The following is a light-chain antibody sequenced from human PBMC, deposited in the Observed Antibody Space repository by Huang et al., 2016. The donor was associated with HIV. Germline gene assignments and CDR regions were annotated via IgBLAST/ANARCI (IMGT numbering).Light chain of an antibody. CDR1: QSVYSSSTSKDY. CDR3: QQYYSSPQT. CDR2: WAS. Sequence: DIIMTQSPDSLAVSLGERATLNCRSSQSVYSSSTSKDYMAGFQQKPGQPPRFLLFWASTREAGVPDRLTGSGSGTHFTLTIASLEAEDAAIYYCQQYYSSPQTFGQGTRVEVK. V-gene: IGKV4-1*01. J-gene: IGKJ1*01.